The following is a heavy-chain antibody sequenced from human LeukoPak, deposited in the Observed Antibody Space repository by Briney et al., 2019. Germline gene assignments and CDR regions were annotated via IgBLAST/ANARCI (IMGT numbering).Heavy chain of an antibody. J-gene: IGHJ4*02. CDR1: GFNFSSYS. CDR3: ARGPTGSSWYVWVDY. CDR2: ISSSSSYI. Sequence: GGSLRLSCAASGFNFSSYSMNRVRQAPGKGLEWVSSISSSSSYIYYADSVKGRFTISRDSAKNSLYLQMNSLRAEDTALYYCARGPTGSSWYVWVDYWGQGTLVTVSS. D-gene: IGHD6-13*01. V-gene: IGHV3-21*01.